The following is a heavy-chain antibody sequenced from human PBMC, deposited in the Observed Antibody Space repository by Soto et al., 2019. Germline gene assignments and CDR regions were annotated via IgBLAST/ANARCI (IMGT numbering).Heavy chain of an antibody. D-gene: IGHD6-19*01. CDR1: GFTFSNYA. CDR3: AKHFDSGCPDY. V-gene: IGHV3-23*01. Sequence: EVQLLESGGGLVQPGGSLRLSCAASGFTFSNYALSWVRQAPGKGLEWVSIISASGGSTFYADSVKGRCTISRDNSKNTLYLKMNHLRAEDTAVYYCAKHFDSGCPDYWGQGTLVTVSS. J-gene: IGHJ4*02. CDR2: ISASGGST.